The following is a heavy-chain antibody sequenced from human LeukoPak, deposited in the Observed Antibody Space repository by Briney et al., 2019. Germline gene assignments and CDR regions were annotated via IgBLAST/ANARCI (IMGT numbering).Heavy chain of an antibody. CDR2: ISSSGSTI. J-gene: IGHJ4*02. CDR1: GFTFSSYE. Sequence: GGSLRLSCAASGFTFSSYEMNWVRQAPGKGLEWVSYISSSGSTIYYADSVKGRFTISRDNAKNSLYLQMNSLRAEDTAVYYCAREPENYYDSKREFDYWGQGTLVTVSS. V-gene: IGHV3-48*03. D-gene: IGHD3-22*01. CDR3: AREPENYYDSKREFDY.